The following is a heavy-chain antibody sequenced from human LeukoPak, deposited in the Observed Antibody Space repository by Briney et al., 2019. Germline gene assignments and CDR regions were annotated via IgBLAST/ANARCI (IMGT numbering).Heavy chain of an antibody. J-gene: IGHJ4*02. CDR1: GFTFSSYA. CDR2: ISYDGVVK. D-gene: IGHD3-22*01. V-gene: IGHV3-30-3*01. Sequence: GGSLRLSCAASGFTFSSYAMSWVRQAPGKGLEWLTFISYDGVVKYYIDSVKGRFTISRDNSKNTLYLQMNSLRAEDTAVYYCAKDLDYDSMMLGYWGQGTLVTVSS. CDR3: AKDLDYDSMMLGY.